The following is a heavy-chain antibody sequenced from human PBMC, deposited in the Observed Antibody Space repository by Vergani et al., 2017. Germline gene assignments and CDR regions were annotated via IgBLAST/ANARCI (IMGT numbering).Heavy chain of an antibody. CDR3: ASQGDFDNSRGYFDY. D-gene: IGHD2/OR15-2a*01. CDR1: GGSISSGGYS. J-gene: IGHJ4*02. V-gene: IGHV4-30-2*01. CDR2: IYHSGST. Sequence: QLQLQESGSGLVKPSQTLSLTCAVSGGSISSGGYSWSWIRQPPGKGLEWIGYIYHSGSTYYNPSLKSRVTISVDRSKNQFSLKLSSVPAADTAVYYCASQGDFDNSRGYFDYWGQGTLVTVSS.